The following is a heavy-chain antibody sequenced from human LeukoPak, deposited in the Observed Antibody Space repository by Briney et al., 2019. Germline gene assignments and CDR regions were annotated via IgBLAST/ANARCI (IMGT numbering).Heavy chain of an antibody. V-gene: IGHV1-18*01. D-gene: IGHD3-3*01. CDR2: ISAYNGNT. Sequence: ASVKVSCKASGYTLTSYGISWVRQAPGQGLEWMGWISAYNGNTNYAQKLQGRVTMTTDTSTSTAYMELRSLRTDDTAVYYCARGRGTIFGVVNYMDVWGKGTTVTVSS. CDR1: GYTLTSYG. CDR3: ARGRGTIFGVVNYMDV. J-gene: IGHJ6*03.